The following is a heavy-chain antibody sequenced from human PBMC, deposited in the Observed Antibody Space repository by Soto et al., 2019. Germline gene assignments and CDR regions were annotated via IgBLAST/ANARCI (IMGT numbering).Heavy chain of an antibody. CDR3: ARVPDR. Sequence: SETLSLTCTVSGASISSGGYSWSWIRQPPGRGLEWIGYIYHSGSTYYNPSLKSRVTISVDRSKNQFSLKLSSVTAADTAVYYCARVPDRWGQGTLVTVSS. J-gene: IGHJ5*02. CDR2: IYHSGST. CDR1: GASISSGGYS. D-gene: IGHD2-2*01. V-gene: IGHV4-30-2*01.